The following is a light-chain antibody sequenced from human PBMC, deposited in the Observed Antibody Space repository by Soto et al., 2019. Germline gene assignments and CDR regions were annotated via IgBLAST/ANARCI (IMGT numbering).Light chain of an antibody. CDR3: QQRSQWPLT. V-gene: IGKV3-11*01. CDR2: DVL. J-gene: IGKJ4*01. Sequence: EIVLTXSPATLSLSXXXXXTLSCRVSQSIGTSLDWYQQKPGQVPRLLIFDVLDRATGMPARFSGCGTGIHFTLTISNLEPDYFAVYYCQQRSQWPLTFSGGTKVELK. CDR1: QSIGTS.